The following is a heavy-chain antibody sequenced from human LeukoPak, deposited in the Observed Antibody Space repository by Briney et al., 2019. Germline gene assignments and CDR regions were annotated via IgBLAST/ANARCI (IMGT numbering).Heavy chain of an antibody. CDR3: ARDVKSRRRQWFGELSVYYYYYMDV. CDR2: INPKSGGT. CDR1: GYSFTGHY. Sequence: ASVKVSCKASGYSFTGHYMHWVRQAPGQGLEWMGWINPKSGGTNYAQKFQGRVTMTRDTSISTAYMDMSSLRSDDTAVYYCARDVKSRRRQWFGELSVYYYYYMDVWGKGTTVTISS. J-gene: IGHJ6*03. D-gene: IGHD3-10*01. V-gene: IGHV1-2*02.